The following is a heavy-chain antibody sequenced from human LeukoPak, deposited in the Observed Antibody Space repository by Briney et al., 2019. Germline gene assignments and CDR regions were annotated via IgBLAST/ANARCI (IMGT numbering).Heavy chain of an antibody. D-gene: IGHD3-22*01. CDR1: GGSISSGSYY. CDR2: IYTSGST. Sequence: SENLSLTCTVSGGSISSGSYYWSWIRQPAGKGLEWIGRIYTSGSTNYNPSLKSRVTISLDTSENHFSLKLSSVTAADTAVYYCARVTTGGYYNYWGQGTLVTVSS. V-gene: IGHV4-61*02. J-gene: IGHJ4*02. CDR3: ARVTTGGYYNY.